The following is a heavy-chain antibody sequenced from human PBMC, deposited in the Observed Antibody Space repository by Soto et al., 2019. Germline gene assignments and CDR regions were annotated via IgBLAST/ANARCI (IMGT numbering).Heavy chain of an antibody. CDR3: ARGEVVVAADPQLFDY. Sequence: GGSLRLSCAASGFTVSSNYMSWVRQAPGKGLEWVSVIYSGGSTYYADSVKGRFTISRDNSKNTLYLQMNSLRAEDTAVYYCARGEVVVAADPQLFDYWGQGTLVTVSS. D-gene: IGHD2-15*01. J-gene: IGHJ4*02. V-gene: IGHV3-66*01. CDR1: GFTVSSNY. CDR2: IYSGGST.